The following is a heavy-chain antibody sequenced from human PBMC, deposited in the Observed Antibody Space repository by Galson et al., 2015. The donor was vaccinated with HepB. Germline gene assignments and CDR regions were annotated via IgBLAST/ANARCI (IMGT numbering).Heavy chain of an antibody. Sequence: QSGAEVKKPGEPLRISCKGTGYSFTSHWITWVRQMPGKGLEWMGRIDPSDSYTNYSPSFQGHVTISTDKSISAAYLQWSSLKASDTAIYYCARQVLNSGGYYYYMDVWGKGTTVTVSS. V-gene: IGHV5-10-1*01. CDR2: IDPSDSYT. D-gene: IGHD3-10*01. CDR3: ARQVLNSGGYYYYMDV. J-gene: IGHJ6*03. CDR1: GYSFTSHW.